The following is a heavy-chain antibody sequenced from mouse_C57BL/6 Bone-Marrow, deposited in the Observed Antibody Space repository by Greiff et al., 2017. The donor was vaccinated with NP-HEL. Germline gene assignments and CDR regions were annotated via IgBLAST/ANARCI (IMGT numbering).Heavy chain of an antibody. CDR1: GYTFTSYG. D-gene: IGHD1-1*01. CDR2: IYPRSGNT. CDR3: ARETNFYYGSLWYFDV. J-gene: IGHJ1*03. Sequence: VQLQQSGAELARPGASVKLSCKASGYTFTSYGISWVKQRTGQGLEWIGEIYPRSGNTYYNEKFKGKATLTADKSSSTAYMELRSLTSEDSAVYFCARETNFYYGSLWYFDVWGTGTTVTVSS. V-gene: IGHV1-81*01.